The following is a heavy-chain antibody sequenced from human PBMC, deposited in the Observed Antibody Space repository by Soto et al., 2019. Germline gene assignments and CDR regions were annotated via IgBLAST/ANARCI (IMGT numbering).Heavy chain of an antibody. CDR1: GFTFSSYA. D-gene: IGHD2-2*01. Sequence: EVQLLESGGGLVQPGGSLRLSCAASGFTFSSYAMSWVRQAPGKGLEWVSGISGSGGSTCYADSVKGRFTISRDNSKNTLSLQMDSLRAEDTAVYYCAKDPRYQLLENYYYYYMEVWGKGTTVTVSS. CDR2: ISGSGGST. CDR3: AKDPRYQLLENYYYYYMEV. V-gene: IGHV3-23*01. J-gene: IGHJ6*03.